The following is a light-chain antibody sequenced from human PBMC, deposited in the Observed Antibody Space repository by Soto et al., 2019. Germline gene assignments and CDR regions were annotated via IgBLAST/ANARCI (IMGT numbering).Light chain of an antibody. Sequence: ECVLTQSPGTLSLSPWERATLSCRASQTVRNNYLAWYQQKPGQAPRLLIYDASSRATGIPDRFSGGGSGTDFTLTIRRLEPEDFAVYYCQQFSSYPLTFGGRTKVDIK. CDR2: DAS. J-gene: IGKJ4*01. V-gene: IGKV3-20*01. CDR1: QTVRNNY. CDR3: QQFSSYPLT.